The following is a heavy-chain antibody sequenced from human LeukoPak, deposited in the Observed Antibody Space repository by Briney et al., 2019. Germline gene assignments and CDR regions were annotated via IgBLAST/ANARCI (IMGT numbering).Heavy chain of an antibody. CDR1: GYTFTSNY. V-gene: IGHV1-46*01. D-gene: IGHD5-24*01. CDR3: ARNTYGYKFSMDV. Sequence: ASVKVSCKAFGYTFTSNYMHWVRQAPGQGPEWMGVISPSGGSTTYAQKFQGRVTLTRDMSTSTDYLELRSLRSDDTAVYYCARNTYGYKFSMDVWGKGTTVTVSS. CDR2: ISPSGGST. J-gene: IGHJ6*03.